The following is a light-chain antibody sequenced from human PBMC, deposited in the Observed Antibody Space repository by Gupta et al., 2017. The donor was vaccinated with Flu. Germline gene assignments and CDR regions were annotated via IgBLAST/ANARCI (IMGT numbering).Light chain of an antibody. CDR3: SSYTSINTLQVI. Sequence: SARTQPASVSGSPGQSMTISCTGTGSDVGDYKNVPWYQQHPGKAPNLMIYDVSYRPSGVSNRFSGSKSGNTASMTSSGLQAEDEADDYCSSYTSINTLQVIFGGGTRLTVL. CDR2: DVS. V-gene: IGLV2-14*03. J-gene: IGLJ2*01. CDR1: GSDVGDYKN.